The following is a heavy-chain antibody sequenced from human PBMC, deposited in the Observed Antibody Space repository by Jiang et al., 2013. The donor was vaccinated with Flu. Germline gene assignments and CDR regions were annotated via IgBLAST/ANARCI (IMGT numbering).Heavy chain of an antibody. CDR2: MYYSGST. J-gene: IGHJ6*03. V-gene: IGHV4-59*01. D-gene: IGHD7-27*01. CDR3: ARVLTGDYYYYYYMDV. CDR1: GASITSYY. Sequence: GLVKPSETLSLTCTVSGASITSYYWSWIRQPPGKGLEWIGYMYYSGSTNYNPSLKSRVIISIDTSKNQFSLKLNSVTAADTAVYYCARVLTGDYYYYYYMDVWGKGTTVTVSS.